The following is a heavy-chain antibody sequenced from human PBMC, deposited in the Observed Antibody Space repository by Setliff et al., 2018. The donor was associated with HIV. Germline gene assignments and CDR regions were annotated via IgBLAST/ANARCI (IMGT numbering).Heavy chain of an antibody. CDR2: IYHNGIT. CDR1: GDSVTSRNW. CDR3: ARGGDYYDSTGARAGFDF. Sequence: SQTLSLTCAVSGDSVTSRNWWSWVRQAPGKGLDWIGEIYHNGITNYNPSLKSRLIMSLDKSKNEISPKLSSVTAADTAAYYCARGGDYYDSTGARAGFDFWGQGTMVTVS. D-gene: IGHD3-22*01. J-gene: IGHJ3*01. V-gene: IGHV4-4*02.